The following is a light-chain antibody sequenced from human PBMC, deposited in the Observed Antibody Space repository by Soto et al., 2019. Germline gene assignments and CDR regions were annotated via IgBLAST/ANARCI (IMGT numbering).Light chain of an antibody. Sequence: QAVLTQPASVSGSPGQSSTISCTGTSSDVCAYNYVSWYQHHPGKAPKFMIYEVSNRPSGVSNRFSGSKSGNTASLTISGLQAEDEADYYCSSYTSSSTLLYVFGTGTKVTVL. CDR2: EVS. J-gene: IGLJ1*01. V-gene: IGLV2-14*01. CDR1: SSDVCAYNY. CDR3: SSYTSSSTLLYV.